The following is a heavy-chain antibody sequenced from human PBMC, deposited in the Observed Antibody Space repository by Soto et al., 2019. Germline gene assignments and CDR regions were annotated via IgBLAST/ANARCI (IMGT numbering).Heavy chain of an antibody. CDR2: IYSGGST. D-gene: IGHD5-12*01. J-gene: IGHJ4*02. V-gene: IGHV3-66*01. CDR1: GFTVSSNY. Sequence: GGSLRLSCAASGFTVSSNYMSWVRQAPGKGLEWVSVIYSGGSTYYADSVKGRFTISRDNSKNTLYLQMNSLRAEDTAVYYCARGPEYSGYVLRPPADWGQGTLVTVSS. CDR3: ARGPEYSGYVLRPPAD.